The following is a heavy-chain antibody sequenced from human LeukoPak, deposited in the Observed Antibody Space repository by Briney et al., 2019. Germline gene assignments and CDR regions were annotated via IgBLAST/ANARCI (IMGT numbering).Heavy chain of an antibody. D-gene: IGHD2-2*01. CDR3: ARQSGYCISTSCQGGDAFDI. Sequence: NTSETLSLTCTVSGGPISSGSDYWGWIRQPPGKGLEWIGSIYYSGSTYYNPSLKSRVTISVDTSKNHFSLRLSPVTAADTAVYYCARQSGYCISTSCQGGDAFDIWGQGTMVTVSS. CDR2: IYYSGST. J-gene: IGHJ3*02. V-gene: IGHV4-39*01. CDR1: GGPISSGSDY.